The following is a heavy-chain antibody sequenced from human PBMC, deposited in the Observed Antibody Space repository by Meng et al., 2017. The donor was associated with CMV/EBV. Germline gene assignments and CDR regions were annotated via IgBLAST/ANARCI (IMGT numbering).Heavy chain of an antibody. J-gene: IGHJ5*02. D-gene: IGHD1-26*01. Sequence: QFPLQQGGAGLLKPSETLSLTFAVYGGSFSGYYWSWFRQPPGKGLEWIGEINHSGSTNYNPSLKSRVTISVDTSKNQFSLKLSSVTAADTAVYYCARGVGGWFDPWGQGTLVTVSS. CDR2: INHSGST. V-gene: IGHV4-34*01. CDR1: GGSFSGYY. CDR3: ARGVGGWFDP.